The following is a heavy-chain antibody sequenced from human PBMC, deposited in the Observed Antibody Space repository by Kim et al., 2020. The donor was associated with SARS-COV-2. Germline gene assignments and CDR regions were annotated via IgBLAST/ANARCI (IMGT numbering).Heavy chain of an antibody. CDR2: IYHSGST. CDR3: ASRIAVAADYYYYGMDV. Sequence: SETLSLTCAVSGGSISSSNWWSWVRQPPGKGLEWIGKIYHSGSTNYNPSLKSRVTISVDKSKNQFSLKLSSVTAADTAVYYCASRIAVAADYYYYGMDVWGQGTTVTVSS. D-gene: IGHD6-19*01. J-gene: IGHJ6*02. CDR1: GGSISSSNW. V-gene: IGHV4-4*02.